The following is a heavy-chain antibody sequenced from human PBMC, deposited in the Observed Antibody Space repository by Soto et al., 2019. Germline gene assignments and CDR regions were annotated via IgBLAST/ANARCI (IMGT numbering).Heavy chain of an antibody. CDR3: ANLPLYGSGFDC. CDR1: GFTFDDYA. CDR2: ISWNGAAT. J-gene: IGHJ4*02. Sequence: EVQLVESGGGLVQPGGSLRLSCGASGFTFDDYAIHWVRQAPGKGLEWVSGISWNGAATGYMNSVKGRFSISRDNTKNTLYLQMNSLRSEDTAVYYCANLPLYGSGFDCWGQGTLVTVSS. D-gene: IGHD3-10*01. V-gene: IGHV3-9*01.